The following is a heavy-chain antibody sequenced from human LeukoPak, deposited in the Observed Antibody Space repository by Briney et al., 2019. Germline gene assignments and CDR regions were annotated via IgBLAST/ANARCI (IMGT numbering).Heavy chain of an antibody. Sequence: GGSLRLSCAASGITFSSYSMNWVRQAPGKGLGWVSSISSSSSYIYYADSVKGRFTISRDNAKNSLYLQMNSLRAEDTAVYYCASDSSSWPFDYWGQGTLVTVSS. J-gene: IGHJ4*02. V-gene: IGHV3-21*01. CDR2: ISSSSSYI. CDR1: GITFSSYS. D-gene: IGHD6-13*01. CDR3: ASDSSSWPFDY.